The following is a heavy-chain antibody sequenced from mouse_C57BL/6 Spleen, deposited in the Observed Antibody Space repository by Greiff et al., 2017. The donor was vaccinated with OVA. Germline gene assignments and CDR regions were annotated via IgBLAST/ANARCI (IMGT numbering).Heavy chain of an antibody. V-gene: IGHV1-52*01. D-gene: IGHD1-1*01. J-gene: IGHJ2*01. CDR2: IDPSDSET. Sequence: QVQLQQSGAELVRPGSSVKLSCKASGYTFTSYWMHWVKQRPIQGLEWIGNIDPSDSETHYNQKFKDKATLTVDKSSSTAYMQLSSLTSEDSAVYYCARGGGSSSYFDYWGQGTTLTVSS. CDR1: GYTFTSYW. CDR3: ARGGGSSSYFDY.